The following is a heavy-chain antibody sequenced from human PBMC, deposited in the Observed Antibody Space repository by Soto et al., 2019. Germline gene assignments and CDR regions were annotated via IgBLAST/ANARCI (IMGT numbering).Heavy chain of an antibody. CDR1: GFTVSSNY. Sequence: HPGGSLRLSCAASGFTVSSNYMSWVRQAPGKGLEWVSVIYSGGSTYYADSVKGRFTISRDNSKNTLYLQMNSLRAEDTAVYYCARERAGRELYCTNGVCYTSFVYYGMDVWGQGTTVTVSS. CDR2: IYSGGST. J-gene: IGHJ6*02. V-gene: IGHV3-53*01. CDR3: ARERAGRELYCTNGVCYTSFVYYGMDV. D-gene: IGHD2-8*01.